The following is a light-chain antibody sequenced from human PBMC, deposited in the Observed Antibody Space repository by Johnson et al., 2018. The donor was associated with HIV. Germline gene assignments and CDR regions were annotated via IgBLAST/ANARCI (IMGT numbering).Light chain of an antibody. CDR1: SSNIGNNY. V-gene: IGLV1-51*01. CDR3: GTWDSSMSAGI. CDR2: DNN. Sequence: QSVLTQPPSVSAAPGQKVNISCSGSSSNIGNNYVSWYQQLPGTGPKLLIYDNNKRPSGIPDRFSGSKSGTSATLGITGLPPGGEADYYWGTWDSSMSAGIFGTGTKVTFL. J-gene: IGLJ1*01.